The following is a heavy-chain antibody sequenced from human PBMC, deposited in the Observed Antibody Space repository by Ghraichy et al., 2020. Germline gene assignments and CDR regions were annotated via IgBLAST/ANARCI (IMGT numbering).Heavy chain of an antibody. J-gene: IGHJ4*02. D-gene: IGHD2-15*01. CDR2: IIPIFGTA. Sequence: SVKVSCKASGGTFSSYAISWVRQAPGQGLEWMGGIIPIFGTANYAQKFQGRVTITTDESTSTAYMELSSLRSEDTAVYYCARGVGEVAATQFDYWGQGTLVTVSS. CDR3: ARGVGEVAATQFDY. V-gene: IGHV1-69*05. CDR1: GGTFSSYA.